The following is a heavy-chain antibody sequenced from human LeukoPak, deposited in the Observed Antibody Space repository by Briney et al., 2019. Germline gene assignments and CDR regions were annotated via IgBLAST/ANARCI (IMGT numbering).Heavy chain of an antibody. CDR1: GFTFSNYW. D-gene: IGHD3-10*01. V-gene: IGHV3-7*03. CDR2: IKQDGSEK. Sequence: GKPLRLSCAASGFTFSNYWMTWVRQAPGKGLEWVASIKQDGSEKYYVDSVKGRFTFSRDNAKNSLYLQMDSLRAEDTAVYYCARDKSAGADTGSSFYYWGQGALVTVSS. J-gene: IGHJ4*02. CDR3: ARDKSAGADTGSSFYY.